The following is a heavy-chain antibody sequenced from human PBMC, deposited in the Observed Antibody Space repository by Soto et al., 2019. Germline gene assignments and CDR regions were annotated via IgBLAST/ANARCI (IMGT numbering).Heavy chain of an antibody. CDR1: GFTFSSYS. CDR2: ISSSSSTI. J-gene: IGHJ4*02. CDR3: ARARDSSGYYLYYFDY. Sequence: EVQLVESGGGLVQPGGSLRLSCAASGFTFSSYSMNWVRQAPGKGLEWVSYISSSSSTIYYAASVKGRFTISRDNSKNSLYLQMNSLRDEDTAVYYCARARDSSGYYLYYFDYWGQGTLVTVSS. D-gene: IGHD3-22*01. V-gene: IGHV3-48*02.